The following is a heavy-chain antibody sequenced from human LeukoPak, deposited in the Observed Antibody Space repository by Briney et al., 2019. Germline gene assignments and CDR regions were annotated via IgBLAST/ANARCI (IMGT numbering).Heavy chain of an antibody. CDR1: GFTFSSYS. Sequence: SGGSLRLSCAASGFTFSSYSMTWVRQAPGKGLEWVSYISSSSSTIYYADSVKGRFTISRDNAKNSLYLQMNSLRDEDTAVYYCAGGPYYDSSGPIGASSAFDIWGQGTMVTVSS. CDR2: ISSSSSTI. V-gene: IGHV3-48*02. D-gene: IGHD3-22*01. CDR3: AGGPYYDSSGPIGASSAFDI. J-gene: IGHJ3*02.